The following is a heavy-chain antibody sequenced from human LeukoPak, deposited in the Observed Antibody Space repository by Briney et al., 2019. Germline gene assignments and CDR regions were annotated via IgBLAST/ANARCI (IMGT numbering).Heavy chain of an antibody. J-gene: IGHJ4*02. Sequence: GGSLRLSCAASGFTVSGNYMSWVRQAPGKGLEWVSVIYTGGTTYYADSVKGRFTISRDNSKNTLYLQMNSLRVEDTAVYYCARDTGSGNYFDYWGQGTLVTVSS. D-gene: IGHD1-26*01. CDR2: IYTGGTT. CDR1: GFTVSGNY. CDR3: ARDTGSGNYFDY. V-gene: IGHV3-53*01.